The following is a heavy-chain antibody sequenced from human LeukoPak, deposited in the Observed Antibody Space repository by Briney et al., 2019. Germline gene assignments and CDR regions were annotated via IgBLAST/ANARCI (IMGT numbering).Heavy chain of an antibody. Sequence: PGGSLRLSCAASGFTVSNYCMTWIRQPPEKGLEWVSYITTSGSVTSYADSVKGRFTISRDNAKNSLYLQMNSLRVEDTAVYYCARDGDYGDNNWLDPWGQGTLVTVSS. V-gene: IGHV3-11*01. D-gene: IGHD4-17*01. J-gene: IGHJ5*02. CDR3: ARDGDYGDNNWLDP. CDR1: GFTVSNYC. CDR2: ITTSGSVT.